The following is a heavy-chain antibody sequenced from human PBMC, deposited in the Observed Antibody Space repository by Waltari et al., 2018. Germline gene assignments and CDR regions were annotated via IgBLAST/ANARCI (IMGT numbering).Heavy chain of an antibody. CDR1: GGTLSSYP. Sequence: QVQLVQSGAEVKKPGSSVRVSCKASGGTLSSYPTSWVRQDSAQGLEGKGRLIPLLARGNYALRFEGRVTITADKSTNTAYMELARLTSGVTAVYYCARRTGDSSAASKWFGPGGQGTLVTVSS. CDR3: ARRTGDSSAASKWFGP. J-gene: IGHJ5*02. D-gene: IGHD2-15*01. CDR2: LIPLLARG. V-gene: IGHV1-69*04.